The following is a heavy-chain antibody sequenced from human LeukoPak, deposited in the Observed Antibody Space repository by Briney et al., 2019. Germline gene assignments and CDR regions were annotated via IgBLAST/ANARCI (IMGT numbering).Heavy chain of an antibody. D-gene: IGHD3-10*01. J-gene: IGHJ5*02. CDR3: ARTNMVRGVIGWFDP. CDR1: GYSFTSYW. V-gene: IGHV5-51*01. CDR2: IYPGDSDT. Sequence: GESLKISCKGSGYSFTSYWIGWVRQMPGKDLEWMGIIYPGDSDTRYSPSFQGQVTISADKSISTAYLQWSSLKASDTAMYYCARTNMVRGVIGWFDPWGQGTLVTVSS.